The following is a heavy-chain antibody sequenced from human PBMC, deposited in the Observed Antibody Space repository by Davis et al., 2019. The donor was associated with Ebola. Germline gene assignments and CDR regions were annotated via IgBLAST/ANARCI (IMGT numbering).Heavy chain of an antibody. CDR2: ISSSSSTI. CDR3: ARDRAAAGYYYYGMDV. V-gene: IGHV3-48*02. CDR1: GFTFSSYS. Sequence: PGGSLRLSCAASGFTFSSYSMNWVRQAPGKGLEWVSYISSSSSTIYYADSVKGRFTISRDNAKNSLYLQMNSLRDEDTAVYYCARDRAAAGYYYYGMDVWGQGTTVTVSS. J-gene: IGHJ6*02. D-gene: IGHD6-13*01.